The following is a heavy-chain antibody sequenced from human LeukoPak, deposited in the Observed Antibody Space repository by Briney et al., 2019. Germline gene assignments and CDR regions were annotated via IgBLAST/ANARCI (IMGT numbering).Heavy chain of an antibody. D-gene: IGHD3-16*01. Sequence: GGSLRLSCAASGFTVSTVYMTWVRQAPGKGLEWVSVIYPGGNPYYPDSVKGRFTISRDNSKNTLYLQMNSLRAEDTAVYYCAKKDPHTYDYVWGGFDYWGQGTLVTVSS. CDR3: AKKDPHTYDYVWGGFDY. J-gene: IGHJ4*02. CDR2: IYPGGNP. V-gene: IGHV3-53*01. CDR1: GFTVSTVY.